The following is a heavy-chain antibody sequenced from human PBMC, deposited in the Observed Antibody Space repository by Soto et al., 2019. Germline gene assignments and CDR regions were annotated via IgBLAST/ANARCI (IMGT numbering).Heavy chain of an antibody. J-gene: IGHJ4*02. Sequence: QVQLVQSGAEVKKHGASVKVSCKASGYTFTSYGISWGRQAPGQGLEWMGWINAYNGNTNHAQKIQGRVTMTTHTSTSTAYMELRSLRSDDTAVYYCARDLVAGTYFDYWGQGTLGTVA. CDR1: GYTFTSYG. D-gene: IGHD6-19*01. V-gene: IGHV1-18*01. CDR2: INAYNGNT. CDR3: ARDLVAGTYFDY.